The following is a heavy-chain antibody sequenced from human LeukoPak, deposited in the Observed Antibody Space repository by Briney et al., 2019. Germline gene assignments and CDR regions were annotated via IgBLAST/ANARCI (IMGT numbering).Heavy chain of an antibody. CDR1: GFTFSRYS. CDR3: ARPMPQYCSSTSCDLDGFRANGMDV. Sequence: GGSLRLSCAASGFTFSRYSVNWVRQAPGKGLEWVSCITGSNDYIFYADSVRGRFTISRDNAKNSLYLQMNSLRAEDTAVYYCARPMPQYCSSTSCDLDGFRANGMDVWGQGTTVTVSS. V-gene: IGHV3-21*01. CDR2: ITGSNDYI. J-gene: IGHJ6*02. D-gene: IGHD2-2*01.